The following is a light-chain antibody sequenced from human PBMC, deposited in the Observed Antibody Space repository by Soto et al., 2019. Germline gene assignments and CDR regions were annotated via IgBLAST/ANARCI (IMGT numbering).Light chain of an antibody. Sequence: QSVLTQPPSASGTPGQRVTISCSGSSSNIGSNYVYWYQQLPGTAPKLLIYRNNQRPSGVPDRFSGSKSGTSASLAISGLRSEDEADYYCAAWGDSLLYVFGTGTKLTVL. CDR2: RNN. J-gene: IGLJ1*01. V-gene: IGLV1-47*01. CDR1: SSNIGSNY. CDR3: AAWGDSLLYV.